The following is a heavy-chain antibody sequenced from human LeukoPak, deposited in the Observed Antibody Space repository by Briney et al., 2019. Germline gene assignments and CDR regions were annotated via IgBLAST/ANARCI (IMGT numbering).Heavy chain of an antibody. J-gene: IGHJ5*02. CDR1: GXTFSDYY. Sequence: PEGSLRLSCVASGXTFSDYYMSWIRQAPGKGLEWVSYISSSSDYTNYADSVRGRFTISRDNAKNSLYLQMNSLRAEDTAVYYCARPPYSSSWDPGWFDPWGQGTLITVSS. CDR3: ARPPYSSSWDPGWFDP. CDR2: ISSSSDYT. D-gene: IGHD6-13*01. V-gene: IGHV3-11*06.